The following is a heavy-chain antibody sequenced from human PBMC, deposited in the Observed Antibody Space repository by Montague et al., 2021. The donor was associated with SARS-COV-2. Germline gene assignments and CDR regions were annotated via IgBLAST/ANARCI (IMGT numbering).Heavy chain of an antibody. J-gene: IGHJ4*02. V-gene: IGHV2-5*02. Sequence: TLSLTCTVSGLSLNTNGMCVGWIRQPPGEAPAWLALIYWDDDNRYSPSLKTRVTITKDTSRNQVVLTMTNVDPGDTGTYFCARYTSRMYGSFDYWGQGALVSVSS. CDR3: ARYTSRMYGSFDY. D-gene: IGHD3-16*02. CDR1: GLSLNTNGMC. CDR2: IYWDDDN.